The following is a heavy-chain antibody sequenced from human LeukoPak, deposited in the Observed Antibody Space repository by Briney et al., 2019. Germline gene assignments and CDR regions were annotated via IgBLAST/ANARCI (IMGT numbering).Heavy chain of an antibody. CDR1: GGSFSGYY. CDR3: ARGRVELGFDY. Sequence: SETLSLTCAVFGGSFSGYYWSWIRQPPGKGLEWIGEINHSGSTNYNPSLKSRVTISVDTSKNQFSLKLSSVTAADTAVYYCARGRVELGFDYWGQGTLVTVSS. D-gene: IGHD1-26*01. J-gene: IGHJ4*02. V-gene: IGHV4-34*01. CDR2: INHSGST.